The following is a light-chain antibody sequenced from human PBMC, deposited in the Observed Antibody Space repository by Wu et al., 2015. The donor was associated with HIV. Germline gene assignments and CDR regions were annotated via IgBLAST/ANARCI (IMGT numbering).Light chain of an antibody. CDR1: ERITSNY. V-gene: IGKV3-20*01. CDR3: QHYGSSPPTYT. J-gene: IGKJ2*01. Sequence: EILLTQSPDTLSLSPGARATLSCRATERITSNYLAWYQQKPGQAPRLLSYGESSRATGIPDRISGSGSGTDFTLTISRLEPEDFAVYYCQHYGSSPPTYTFGQGTKLEIK. CDR2: GES.